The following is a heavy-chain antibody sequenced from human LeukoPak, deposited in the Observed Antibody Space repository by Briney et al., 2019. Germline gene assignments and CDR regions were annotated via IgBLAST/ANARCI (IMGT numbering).Heavy chain of an antibody. Sequence: SETLSLTCAVYGGSFSGYYWSWIRQPPGKGLEWIGETNHSGSTNYNPSLKSRVTISVDTSKNQFSLKLSSVTAADTAVYYCARDYGDYERNDAFDIWGQGTMVTVSS. CDR1: GGSFSGYY. D-gene: IGHD4-17*01. CDR2: TNHSGST. CDR3: ARDYGDYERNDAFDI. J-gene: IGHJ3*02. V-gene: IGHV4-34*01.